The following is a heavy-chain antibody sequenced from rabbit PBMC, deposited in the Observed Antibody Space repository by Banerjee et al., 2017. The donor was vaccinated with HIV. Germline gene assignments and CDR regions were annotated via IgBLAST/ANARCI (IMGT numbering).Heavy chain of an antibody. Sequence: QQQLEESGGGLVKPGGTLTLTCKASGIDFSSYYRMCWVRQAPGKGLEWIACIYAGSSGSTYYASWVNGRFTISLDNAQNTVFLQMTSLTAADTATYFCAKAYTYGYAGYLDAFDPWGQGTLVTVS. CDR2: IYAGSSGST. CDR3: AKAYTYGYAGYLDAFDP. J-gene: IGHJ2*01. D-gene: IGHD6-1*01. CDR1: GIDFSSYYR. V-gene: IGHV1S43*01.